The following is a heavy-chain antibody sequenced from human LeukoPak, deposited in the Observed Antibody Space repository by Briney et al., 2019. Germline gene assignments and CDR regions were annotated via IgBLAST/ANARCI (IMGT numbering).Heavy chain of an antibody. CDR1: GFTFSSYS. J-gene: IGHJ5*02. CDR3: ARDKTIFGVVISYNWFDP. CDR2: ISSSSSYI. V-gene: IGHV3-21*01. Sequence: GGSLRLSCAASGFTFSSYSMNWVRQAPGKGLEWVSSISSSSSYIYYADSVKGRFNISRDNAKNSLYLQMNSLRAEDTAVYYCARDKTIFGVVISYNWFDPWGQGTLVTVSS. D-gene: IGHD3-3*01.